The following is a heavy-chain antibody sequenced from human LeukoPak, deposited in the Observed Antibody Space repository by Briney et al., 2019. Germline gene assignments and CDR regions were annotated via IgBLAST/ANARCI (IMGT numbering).Heavy chain of an antibody. J-gene: IGHJ4*02. D-gene: IGHD3-22*01. Sequence: GESLKISCKGFGYSFTSYWIGWVRQMPGKGLEWMGIINPADSVTRNSPSFQGQVTISADKSISTTYLQWSSLKASDTAMYYCARHLGSGYYDFWGQGTLVTVSS. CDR3: ARHLGSGYYDF. CDR1: GYSFTSYW. V-gene: IGHV5-51*01. CDR2: INPADSVT.